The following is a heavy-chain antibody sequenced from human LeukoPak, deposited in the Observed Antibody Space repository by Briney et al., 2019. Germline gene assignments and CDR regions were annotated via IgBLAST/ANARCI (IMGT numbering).Heavy chain of an antibody. CDR2: MNPNSGNT. CDR1: GYTFTSYD. Sequence: ASVKVSCKASGYTFTSYDINWVRQATGQGLEWMGWMNPNSGNTGYAQKFQGRVTMTRNTSISTAYMELSSLRSEDTAVYYCARAESSFRYYYYGMDVWGQGTTVTVSS. J-gene: IGHJ6*02. CDR3: ARAESSFRYYYYGMDV. D-gene: IGHD6-6*01. V-gene: IGHV1-8*01.